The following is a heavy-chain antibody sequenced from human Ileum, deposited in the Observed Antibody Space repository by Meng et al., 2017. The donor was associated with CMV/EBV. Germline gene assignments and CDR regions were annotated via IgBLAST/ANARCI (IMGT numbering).Heavy chain of an antibody. Sequence: GESLKISCSASGFIVSNNYMSWVRQAPGKGLEWVSLIFTDGVTYYADSVKGRFTIFRDNSKNTLNLQMNGLGPEDTAVYDCTRGYSGSSGWGQGTLVTVSS. J-gene: IGHJ4*02. CDR3: TRGYSGSSG. D-gene: IGHD4-11*01. CDR2: IFTDGVT. CDR1: GFIVSNNY. V-gene: IGHV3-66*02.